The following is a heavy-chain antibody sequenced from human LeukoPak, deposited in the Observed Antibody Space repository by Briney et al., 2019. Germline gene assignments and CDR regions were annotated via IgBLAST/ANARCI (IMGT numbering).Heavy chain of an antibody. CDR3: ARDQGSSSSRTTNDY. D-gene: IGHD6-13*01. CDR2: ISSSSSYI. CDR1: GFTFSSYE. V-gene: IGHV3-21*01. Sequence: GGSLRLSCAASGFTFSSYEMNWVRQAPGKGLEWVSSISSSSSYIYYADSVKGRFTISRDNAKNSLYLQMNSLRAEDTAVYYCARDQGSSSSRTTNDYWGQGTLVTVSS. J-gene: IGHJ4*02.